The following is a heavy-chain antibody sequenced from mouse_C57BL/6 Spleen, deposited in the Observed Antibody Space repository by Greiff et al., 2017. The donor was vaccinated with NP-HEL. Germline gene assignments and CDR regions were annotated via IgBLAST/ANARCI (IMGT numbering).Heavy chain of an antibody. D-gene: IGHD1-1*01. V-gene: IGHV1-82*01. Sequence: VQLQQSGPELVKPGASVKISCKASGYAFSSSWMNWVKQRPGKGLEWIGRIYPGDGDTNYNGKFKGKATLTADKSSSTAYMQLSSLTSEDSAVYFCAREGIYYGSSYPSFAYWGQGTLVTVSA. CDR3: AREGIYYGSSYPSFAY. CDR1: GYAFSSSW. J-gene: IGHJ3*01. CDR2: IYPGDGDT.